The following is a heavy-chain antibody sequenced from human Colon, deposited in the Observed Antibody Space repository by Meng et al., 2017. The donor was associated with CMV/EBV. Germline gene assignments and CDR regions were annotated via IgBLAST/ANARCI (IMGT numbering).Heavy chain of an antibody. CDR1: ASPLPCDA. CDR2: IVPIFAIT. CDR3: AAVLSWSGYESFVDY. Sequence: GARGKELGAVVKLPCKVSASPLPCDAILGVLLAPGQGLAWMRQIVPIFAITNYARKFQDRVTITADESTGTTYMELNSLRADDTAVYYWAAVLSWSGYESFVDYWGQGTLVTVSS. V-gene: IGHV1-69*01. J-gene: IGHJ4*02. D-gene: IGHD3-3*01.